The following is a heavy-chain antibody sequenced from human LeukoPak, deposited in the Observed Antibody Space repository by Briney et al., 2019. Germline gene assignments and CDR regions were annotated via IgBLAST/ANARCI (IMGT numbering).Heavy chain of an antibody. CDR1: GGSFSGYY. J-gene: IGHJ4*02. D-gene: IGHD4-17*01. CDR2: INHSGST. V-gene: IGHV4-34*01. Sequence: PSETLSLTCAVYGGSFSGYYWSWIRQPPGKGLEWIGEINHSGSTNYNPSLKSRVTISVDTSKNQFSLKLSSVTAADTAVYYCARDTVTTEPPPFDYGGQGTLVTVSP. CDR3: ARDTVTTEPPPFDY.